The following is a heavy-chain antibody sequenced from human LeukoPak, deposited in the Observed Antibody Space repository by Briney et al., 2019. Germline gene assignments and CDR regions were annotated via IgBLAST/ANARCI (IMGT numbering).Heavy chain of an antibody. CDR3: ATVGGPYASLYYFDY. V-gene: IGHV1-69*04. CDR1: GGTFSSYA. J-gene: IGHJ4*02. CDR2: IIPILGIA. Sequence: GASVKVSCKASGGTFSSYAISWVRQAPGQGLEWMGRIIPILGIANYAQKFQGRVTITADKSTSTAYMELSSLRSEDTAVYYCATVGGPYASLYYFDYWGQGTLVTVSS.